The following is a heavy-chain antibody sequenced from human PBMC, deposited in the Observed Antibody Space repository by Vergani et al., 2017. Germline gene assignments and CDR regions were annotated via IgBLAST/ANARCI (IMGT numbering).Heavy chain of an antibody. CDR1: GFTFSSHA. D-gene: IGHD1-26*01. CDR3: VTGVGATTFDY. V-gene: IGHV3-64D*06. J-gene: IGHJ4*02. Sequence: EVQLVESGGGLVQPGGSLRLSCSASGFTFSSHAMHWVRQAPGKGLEYVSAISSNGGSTYYADSVKGRFTISRDNSKNTLYLQMSSLRAEDTAVYYCVTGVGATTFDYWGQGTLVTVSS. CDR2: ISSNGGST.